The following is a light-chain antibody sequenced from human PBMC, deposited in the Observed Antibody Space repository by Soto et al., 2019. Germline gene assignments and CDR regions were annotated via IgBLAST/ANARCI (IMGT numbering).Light chain of an antibody. J-gene: IGKJ1*01. Sequence: EIVLTQSPGTLSLSPGERATLSCRASQSVSSSYLAWYQQKPGQAPRLLIYDASSRATGIPDRLSGSGSGTDFTLTISRLEPEDFAVYYCQQYGSSPKTFGQGTEVEIK. V-gene: IGKV3-20*01. CDR1: QSVSSSY. CDR3: QQYGSSPKT. CDR2: DAS.